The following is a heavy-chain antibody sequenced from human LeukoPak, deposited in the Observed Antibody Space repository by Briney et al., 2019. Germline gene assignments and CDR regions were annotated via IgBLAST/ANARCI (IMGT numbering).Heavy chain of an antibody. D-gene: IGHD3-10*01. CDR1: GGTFSSYA. J-gene: IGHJ4*02. CDR3: ARAPPEGYYYGSGSFPLDY. V-gene: IGHV1-69*13. Sequence: SSVKVSCKASGGTFSSYAISWVRQPPGQGLEWMGGIIPIFGTANYAQKFQGRVTITADESTSTAYMELSSLRSEDTAVYYCARAPPEGYYYGSGSFPLDYWGQGTLVTVSS. CDR2: IIPIFGTA.